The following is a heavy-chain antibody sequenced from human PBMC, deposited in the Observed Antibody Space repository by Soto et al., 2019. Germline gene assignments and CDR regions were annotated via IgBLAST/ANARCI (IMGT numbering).Heavy chain of an antibody. J-gene: IGHJ4*02. CDR1: GFTFSSYW. V-gene: IGHV3-7*03. Sequence: EVQLVESGGGLVQPGGSLRLSCAASGFTFSSYWMTWVRQAPGKGLEWVANIKQDGSEKYYVDSVKGRFTISRDNAKISLYLQMNSLRAEDTAVDYCARVGRRGYYDSSVWGYWGQGILVTVSS. CDR2: IKQDGSEK. D-gene: IGHD3-22*01. CDR3: ARVGRRGYYDSSVWGY.